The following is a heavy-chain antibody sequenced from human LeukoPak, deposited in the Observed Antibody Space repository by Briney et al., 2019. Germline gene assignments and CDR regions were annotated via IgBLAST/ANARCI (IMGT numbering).Heavy chain of an antibody. V-gene: IGHV3-48*02. D-gene: IGHD5-24*01. CDR2: INGNSGTT. CDR1: GFAFDKYS. Sequence: GGSLRLSCVTSGFAFDKYSMNWVRQGPGKGLEWVSYINGNSGTTLYGDSVKGRFTISRDNAKNSVYLQMNSLRHEDTGVYYCAREPKGQYDAFDVWGQGTMVTVSS. CDR3: AREPKGQYDAFDV. J-gene: IGHJ3*01.